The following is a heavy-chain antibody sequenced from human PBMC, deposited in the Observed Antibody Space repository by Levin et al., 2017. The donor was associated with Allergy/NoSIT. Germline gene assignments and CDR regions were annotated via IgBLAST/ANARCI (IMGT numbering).Heavy chain of an antibody. J-gene: IGHJ4*02. CDR3: ARDGYRSGGYSYFDS. CDR1: EFTFSSYW. CDR2: IQEDGSEK. Sequence: GGSLRLSCAASEFTFSSYWLSWVRQAPGKGLEWVANIQEDGSEKNYVDSVKGRFTIFRDNTKKSLYLQMGSLRAEDTAVYYCARDGYRSGGYSYFDSWGQGTLVTVSS. V-gene: IGHV3-7*01. D-gene: IGHD6-19*01.